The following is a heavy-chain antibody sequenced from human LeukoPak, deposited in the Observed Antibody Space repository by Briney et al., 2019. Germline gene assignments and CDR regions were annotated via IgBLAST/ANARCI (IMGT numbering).Heavy chain of an antibody. CDR3: ARDRGSGSIFDY. CDR2: IYYSGST. J-gene: IGHJ4*02. V-gene: IGHV4-59*01. Sequence: SETLSLTCTVSGGSISRYYWSWIRQPPGKGLEWIGYIYYSGSTNYNPSLKSRVTISVDTSKNQFSLKLSSVTAADTAVYCCARDRGSGSIFDYWGQGTLVTVSS. CDR1: GGSISRYY. D-gene: IGHD3-10*01.